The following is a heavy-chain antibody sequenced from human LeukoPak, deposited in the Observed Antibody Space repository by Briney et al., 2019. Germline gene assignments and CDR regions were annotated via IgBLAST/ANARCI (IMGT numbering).Heavy chain of an antibody. CDR2: IKQDGSEK. Sequence: GGSLRLSCAASGFTFSDYWMSWVRQAPGKGLEWVAKIKQDGSEKYYVDSVKGRFTISRDNVKNSLYLQMNSLRPEDTAVYYCARETVAGFDYWGQGTLVTVSS. D-gene: IGHD4-11*01. CDR3: ARETVAGFDY. V-gene: IGHV3-7*01. CDR1: GFTFSDYW. J-gene: IGHJ4*02.